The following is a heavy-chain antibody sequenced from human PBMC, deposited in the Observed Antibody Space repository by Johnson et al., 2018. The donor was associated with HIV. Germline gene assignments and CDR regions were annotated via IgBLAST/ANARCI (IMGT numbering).Heavy chain of an antibody. Sequence: EQLVESGGGVVQPGRSLRLSCAASGFTFSSYDMHWVRQATGKGLECVSAIGTAGDTYYPGSVKGRFTISRENAKNSLYLQMNSLRAGDTAVYYCARESTLRAFDSWGQGTMVTVSS. CDR1: GFTFSSYD. J-gene: IGHJ3*02. V-gene: IGHV3-13*01. D-gene: IGHD2/OR15-2a*01. CDR2: IGTAGDT. CDR3: ARESTLRAFDS.